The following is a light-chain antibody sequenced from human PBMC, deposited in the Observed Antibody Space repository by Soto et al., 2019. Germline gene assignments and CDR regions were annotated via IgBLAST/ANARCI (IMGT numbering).Light chain of an antibody. CDR2: KAS. CDR3: QQYNSYLYT. Sequence: DLQLNQSPSTLSASVGDRITITCRASQSISSWLAWYQQKPGNAPKLLIYKASSLESGVPSRFSGSGSGTAFTLTISSLQPDDFATDYCQQYNSYLYTCGQGTKLEIK. V-gene: IGKV1-5*03. CDR1: QSISSW. J-gene: IGKJ2*01.